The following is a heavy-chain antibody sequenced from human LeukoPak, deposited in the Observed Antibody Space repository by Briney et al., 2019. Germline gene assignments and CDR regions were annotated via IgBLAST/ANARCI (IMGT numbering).Heavy chain of an antibody. D-gene: IGHD6-19*01. CDR1: GFTFSDYY. CDR2: ISSSGSTI. V-gene: IGHV3-11*04. CDR3: ARDQYSSGWYDFDY. Sequence: KPGGSLRLSCAASGFTFSDYYMSWIRQAPGKGLEWVSYISSSGSTIYYADSVKGRFTISRDISKNTLYLQMNSLRAEDTAVYYCARDQYSSGWYDFDYWGRGTLVTVSS. J-gene: IGHJ4*02.